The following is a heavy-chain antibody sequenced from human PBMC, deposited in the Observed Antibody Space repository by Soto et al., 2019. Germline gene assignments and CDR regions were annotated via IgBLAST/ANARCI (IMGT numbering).Heavy chain of an antibody. V-gene: IGHV1-2*02. Sequence: GASVKVSCKASGYTFTALYMNWVRQAPGQGLEWMGWVNPNTGLTRYAQKFQDRVTMTRDTSINTAYMELRGLTSDDTAVYYCTTLRLDPWGQGTLFTVSS. J-gene: IGHJ5*02. CDR3: TTLRLDP. D-gene: IGHD3-9*01. CDR1: GYTFTALY. CDR2: VNPNTGLT.